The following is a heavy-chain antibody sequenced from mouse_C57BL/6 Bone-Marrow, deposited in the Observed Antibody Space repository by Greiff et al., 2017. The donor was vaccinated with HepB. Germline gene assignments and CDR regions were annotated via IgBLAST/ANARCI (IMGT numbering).Heavy chain of an antibody. J-gene: IGHJ3*01. Sequence: QVQLQQSGPELVKPGASVKISCKASGYAFSSSWMNWVKQRPGKGLEWIGRIYPGDGDTNYNGKFKGKATLTADKSSITAYMQLSSLTSEDSAVYFCAKGNWDFAYWGQGTLVTVSA. CDR1: GYAFSSSW. D-gene: IGHD4-1*01. CDR2: IYPGDGDT. V-gene: IGHV1-82*01. CDR3: AKGNWDFAY.